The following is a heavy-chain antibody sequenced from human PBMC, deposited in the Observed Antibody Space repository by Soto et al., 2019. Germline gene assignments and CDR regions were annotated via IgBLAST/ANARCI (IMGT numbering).Heavy chain of an antibody. J-gene: IGHJ5*02. CDR3: ARNYYDSSGSGFDNWFDP. Sequence: TVSGGSISSYYWSWIRQPPGKGLEWIGYIYYSGSTNYNPSLKSRVTISVDTSKNQFSLKLSSVTAADTAVYYCARNYYDSSGSGFDNWFDPWGQGTLVTVSS. D-gene: IGHD3-22*01. CDR2: IYYSGST. V-gene: IGHV4-59*01. CDR1: GGSISSYY.